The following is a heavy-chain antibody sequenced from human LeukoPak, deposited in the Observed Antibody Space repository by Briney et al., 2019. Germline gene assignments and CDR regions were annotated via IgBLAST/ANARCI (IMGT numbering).Heavy chain of an antibody. CDR2: IKRDGSEK. CDR1: GFTFSSYW. CDR3: AELGITMIGGV. D-gene: IGHD3-10*02. V-gene: IGHV3-7*01. Sequence: GGSLRLSCAASGFTFSSYWMSWVRQAPGKGLEWVANIKRDGSEKYYVDSVKGRFTISRDNAKNSLYLQVNSLRAEDTAVYYCAELGITMIGGVWGKGTTVTISS. J-gene: IGHJ6*04.